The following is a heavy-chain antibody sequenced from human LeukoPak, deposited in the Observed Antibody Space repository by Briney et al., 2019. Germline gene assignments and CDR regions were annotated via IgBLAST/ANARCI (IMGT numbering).Heavy chain of an antibody. D-gene: IGHD2-21*01. CDR3: ASNPRNIPTPPFDY. CDR2: INPNNGDT. J-gene: IGHJ4*02. Sequence: ASVKVSCKASGYTFTAQYMHWVRQAPRQGLEWMGWINPNNGDTKYAQSFLGRVTMTRDTSTTTAYLELRSLRSDDTAVYFCASNPRNIPTPPFDYWGQGTLLTVSS. CDR1: GYTFTAQY. V-gene: IGHV1-2*02.